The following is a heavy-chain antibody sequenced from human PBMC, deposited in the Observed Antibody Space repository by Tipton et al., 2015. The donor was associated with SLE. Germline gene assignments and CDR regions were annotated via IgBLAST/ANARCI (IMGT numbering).Heavy chain of an antibody. D-gene: IGHD1-14*01. V-gene: IGHV1-8*01. CDR1: GYTFTSYD. CDR3: ARNHLGNPWDYFDY. Sequence: QVQLGQSGAEVKKPGASVKVSCKASGYTFTSYDINWVRQATGQGLEWMGWMNPNSGNTGYAQKFQGRVTMTRNTSISTAYMELSSLRSEDTAVYYCARNHLGNPWDYFDYWGQGTLVTVSS. J-gene: IGHJ4*02. CDR2: MNPNSGNT.